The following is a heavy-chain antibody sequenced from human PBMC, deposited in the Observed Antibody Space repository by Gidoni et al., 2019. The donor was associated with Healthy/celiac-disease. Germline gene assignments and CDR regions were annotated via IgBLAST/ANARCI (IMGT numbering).Heavy chain of an antibody. Sequence: QLQLQASGPGLVKPSETLSLTCTVSGCSISSSSYYWGWIRQPPGKGLEWIGSIYYSGSTYYNPSLKSRVTISVDTSKNQFSLKLSSVTAADTAVYYCATQQQLATGRGFDPWGQGTLVTVSS. V-gene: IGHV4-39*01. J-gene: IGHJ5*02. CDR2: IYYSGST. CDR1: GCSISSSSYY. D-gene: IGHD6-13*01. CDR3: ATQQQLATGRGFDP.